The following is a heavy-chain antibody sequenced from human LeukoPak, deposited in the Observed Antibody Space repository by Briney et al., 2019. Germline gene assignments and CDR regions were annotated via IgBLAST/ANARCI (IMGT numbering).Heavy chain of an antibody. Sequence: ASVTVSCKASGYTFTGYYMHWVRQAPGQGLEWMGWINPNSGGTNYAQQFQGRVTMTRDTSITTAYMELSRLRADDTAVYYCARGVSGMDVWGQGTTVTVSS. CDR2: INPNSGGT. J-gene: IGHJ6*02. CDR3: ARGVSGMDV. CDR1: GYTFTGYY. V-gene: IGHV1-2*02.